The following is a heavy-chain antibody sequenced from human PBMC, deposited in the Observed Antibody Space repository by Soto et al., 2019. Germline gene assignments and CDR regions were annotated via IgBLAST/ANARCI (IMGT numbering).Heavy chain of an antibody. CDR3: ARVPDPYSSSSAFDY. CDR1: GGTFSSYA. J-gene: IGHJ4*02. D-gene: IGHD6-6*01. V-gene: IGHV1-69*12. Sequence: QVQLVQSGAEVKKPGSSVKVSCKASGGTFSSYAISWVRQAPGQGLEWMGGIIPIFGTANYAQKFQGRVTSTADESTSTADLELSSLRSEDTAVYYCARVPDPYSSSSAFDYWGQGTLVTVSS. CDR2: IIPIFGTA.